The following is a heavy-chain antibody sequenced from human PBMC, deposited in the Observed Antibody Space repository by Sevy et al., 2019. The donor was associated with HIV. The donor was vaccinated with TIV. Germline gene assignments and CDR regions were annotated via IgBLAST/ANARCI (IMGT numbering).Heavy chain of an antibody. Sequence: GSLRLSCSASGFTFSTYSMHWVRQAPGKGLEWVSSISFSSNYIYYADSMKGRFTISRDNAKNSLYLQINSLRAEDTAVYYCARGIGTTVTTWDAFDIWGQGTMVTVSS. CDR2: ISFSSNYI. CDR1: GFTFSTYS. J-gene: IGHJ3*02. V-gene: IGHV3-21*01. D-gene: IGHD4-17*01. CDR3: ARGIGTTVTTWDAFDI.